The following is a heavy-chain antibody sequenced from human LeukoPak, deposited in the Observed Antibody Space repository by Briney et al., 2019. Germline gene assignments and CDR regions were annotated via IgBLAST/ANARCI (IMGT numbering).Heavy chain of an antibody. D-gene: IGHD2-15*01. CDR3: AIVNSFP. J-gene: IGHJ5*02. V-gene: IGHV1-18*01. CDR2: ISAYNGNT. CDR1: GGTFSSYA. Sequence: ASVKVSCKAPGGTFSSYAISWVRQAPGQGLEWMGWISAYNGNTNYAQKLQGRVTMTTDTSTSTAYMELRSLRSDDTAVYYCAIVNSFPWGQGTLVTVSS.